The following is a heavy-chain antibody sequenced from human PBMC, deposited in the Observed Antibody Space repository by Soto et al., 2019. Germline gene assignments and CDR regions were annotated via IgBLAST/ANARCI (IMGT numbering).Heavy chain of an antibody. CDR3: AKEVSSDYYYYMDV. CDR2: ISGSGGST. V-gene: IGHV3-23*01. CDR1: GFTFSSYA. D-gene: IGHD1-20*01. Sequence: GGSLRLSCAASGFTFSSYAXXWVXQAPGKGLEWVSAISGSGGSTYYGDSVKGRFTISRDNSKNTLYLQMNSLRAEDTAVYXCAKEVSSDYYYYMDVWGKGTTVTVSS. J-gene: IGHJ6*03.